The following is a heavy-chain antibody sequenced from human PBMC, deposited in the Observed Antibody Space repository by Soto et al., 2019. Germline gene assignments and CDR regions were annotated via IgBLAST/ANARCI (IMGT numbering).Heavy chain of an antibody. CDR1: GGSISSGGYY. D-gene: IGHD2-2*02. J-gene: IGHJ4*02. CDR2: IYYSGST. CDR3: ARVGRQTLLYGHFDY. V-gene: IGHV4-31*03. Sequence: SETLSLTCTASGGSISSGGYYWSWIRQHPGKGLEWIGYIYYSGSTYYNPSLKSRVTISVDTSKNQFSLKLSSVTAADTAVYYCARVGRQTLLYGHFDYWGQGTLVTVSS.